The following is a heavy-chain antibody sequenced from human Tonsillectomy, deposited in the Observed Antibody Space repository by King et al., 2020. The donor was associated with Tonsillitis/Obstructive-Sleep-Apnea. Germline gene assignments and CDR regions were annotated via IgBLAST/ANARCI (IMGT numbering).Heavy chain of an antibody. J-gene: IGHJ4*02. Sequence: VQLVESGGGLIQPGGSLRLSCAASGFTVSSNYMSWVRQAPGKGLEWVSVIYSGGSTYYADSVKGRFTISRDNSKNTLYLQMNSLRAEDTAVYYCARDQSSSWYFYFDYWAREPWSPSPQ. V-gene: IGHV3-53*01. CDR3: ARDQSSSWYFYFDY. CDR1: GFTVSSNY. CDR2: IYSGGST. D-gene: IGHD6-13*01.